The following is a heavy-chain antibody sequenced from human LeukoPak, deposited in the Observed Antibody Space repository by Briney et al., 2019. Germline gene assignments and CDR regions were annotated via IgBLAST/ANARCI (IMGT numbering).Heavy chain of an antibody. Sequence: GGSLRLSCAASGFTFSSYEMNWVRQAPGKGLEWVSYISSSGSTIYYADSVKGRFTISRDNARNSLYLQMSSLRVEDTAVYYCASTVACGQWGQGTLVTVSS. V-gene: IGHV3-48*03. CDR3: ASTVACGQ. CDR2: ISSSGSTI. J-gene: IGHJ4*02. D-gene: IGHD4-23*01. CDR1: GFTFSSYE.